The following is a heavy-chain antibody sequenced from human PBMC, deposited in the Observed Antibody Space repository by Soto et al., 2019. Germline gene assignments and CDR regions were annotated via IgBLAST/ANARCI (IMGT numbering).Heavy chain of an antibody. CDR1: GGTFSSYT. J-gene: IGHJ4*02. CDR2: IIPILGIA. V-gene: IGHV1-69*08. Sequence: QVQLVQSGAEVKKPGSSVKVSCKASGGTFSSYTISWVRQAPGQGLEWVGRIIPILGIANYAQKVKGRVTITADKSTSTAYMELSSLRSEDTAVYYCARDLLDWNYSDYWGQGTLVTVSS. CDR3: ARDLLDWNYSDY. D-gene: IGHD2-8*02.